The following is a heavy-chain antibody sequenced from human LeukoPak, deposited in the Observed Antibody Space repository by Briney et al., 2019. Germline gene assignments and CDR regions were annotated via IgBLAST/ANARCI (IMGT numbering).Heavy chain of an antibody. Sequence: GGSLRLSCAASGFTFSRYWMHWVRQAPGKGLVWVSRINSDGSTTNYADSVKGRFTISRDNAKNTLYLQMNSLRADDTAVYYCARSRWLDAFDYWGQGTLVTVSS. CDR3: ARSRWLDAFDY. CDR1: GFTFSRYW. D-gene: IGHD6-19*01. CDR2: INSDGSTT. V-gene: IGHV3-74*01. J-gene: IGHJ4*02.